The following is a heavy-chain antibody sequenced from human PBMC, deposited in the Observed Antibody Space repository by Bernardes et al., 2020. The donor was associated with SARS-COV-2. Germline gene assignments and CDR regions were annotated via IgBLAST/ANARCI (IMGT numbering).Heavy chain of an antibody. Sequence: SVKVSCKTSGYTFDHYGMNWFRRAPGQGLEWMGWISASTGLTNYAQKFQGRVTLTTDTSTSTAFMELRSLISDDTATYYCARGSTMSAAPDYWGQGTLVTVSS. D-gene: IGHD3-10*02. J-gene: IGHJ4*02. CDR1: GYTFDHYG. CDR2: ISASTGLT. V-gene: IGHV1-18*04. CDR3: ARGSTMSAAPDY.